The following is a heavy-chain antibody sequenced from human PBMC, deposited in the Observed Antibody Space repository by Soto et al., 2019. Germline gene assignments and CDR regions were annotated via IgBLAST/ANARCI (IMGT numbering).Heavy chain of an antibody. CDR3: AKGRPVTFYYYYGMDV. J-gene: IGHJ6*02. Sequence: GGSLRLSCAASGFTFSSYAMSWVRQAPGKGLEWVSAISGSGGSTYYADSVKGRFTISRDNSKNTLYLQMNSLRAEDTAVYYCAKGRPVTFYYYYGMDVWGQGTTVTVSS. CDR2: ISGSGGST. V-gene: IGHV3-23*01. D-gene: IGHD3-16*01. CDR1: GFTFSSYA.